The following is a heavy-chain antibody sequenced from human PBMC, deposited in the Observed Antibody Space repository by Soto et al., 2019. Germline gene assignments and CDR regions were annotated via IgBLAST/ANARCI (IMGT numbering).Heavy chain of an antibody. CDR2: ISAYNGNT. CDR1: GYTFTSYG. J-gene: IGHJ6*03. D-gene: IGHD4-17*01. Sequence: GASVKVSCKASGYTFTSYGISWVRQAPGQGLEWMGWISAYNGNTNYAQKLQGRVTMTTDTSTSTAYMELRSLRSDDTAVYYCARMLGYGDYYYYYMDVWGKGTTVTVSS. V-gene: IGHV1-18*01. CDR3: ARMLGYGDYYYYYMDV.